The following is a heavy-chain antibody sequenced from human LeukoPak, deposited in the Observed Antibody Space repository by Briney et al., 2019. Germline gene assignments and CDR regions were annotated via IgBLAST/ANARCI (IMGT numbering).Heavy chain of an antibody. J-gene: IGHJ3*02. CDR1: GGSISSYY. CDR3: ARGYLWDAFDI. D-gene: IGHD2/OR15-2a*01. CDR2: IYYSGST. V-gene: IGHV4-39*01. Sequence: SETLSLTCTVSGGSISSYYWGWIRQPPGKGLEWIGSIYYSGSTYYNPSLKSRVTISVDTSKNQFSLKLSSVTAADTAVYYCARGYLWDAFDIWGQGTMVTVSS.